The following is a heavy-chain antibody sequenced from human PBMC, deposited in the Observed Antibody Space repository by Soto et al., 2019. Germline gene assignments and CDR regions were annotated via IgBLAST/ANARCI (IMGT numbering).Heavy chain of an antibody. V-gene: IGHV1-8*01. D-gene: IGHD1-7*01. Sequence: ASVKVSCKASGYTFTSCDINWVRQATGQGLEWMGWMNPNSGNTGYAQKFQGRVTMTRNTSISTAYMELSSLRSEDTAVYYCARGECITGTLDPWGQGTLVTVSS. J-gene: IGHJ5*02. CDR3: ARGECITGTLDP. CDR2: MNPNSGNT. CDR1: GYTFTSCD.